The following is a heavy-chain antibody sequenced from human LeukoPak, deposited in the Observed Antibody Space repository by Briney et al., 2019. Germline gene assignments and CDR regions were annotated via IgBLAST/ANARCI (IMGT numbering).Heavy chain of an antibody. Sequence: ASVKVSCKASGYTFTGYYIHWVRQAPGQGLEWMGWINPNSGGTNYAQKFQGRVSVTRDTSISTVYMELSRLTYDDTAVYYCALEGYSYGYGYWGQGTLVTVSS. D-gene: IGHD5-18*01. CDR2: INPNSGGT. CDR1: GYTFTGYY. J-gene: IGHJ4*02. V-gene: IGHV1-2*02. CDR3: ALEGYSYGYGY.